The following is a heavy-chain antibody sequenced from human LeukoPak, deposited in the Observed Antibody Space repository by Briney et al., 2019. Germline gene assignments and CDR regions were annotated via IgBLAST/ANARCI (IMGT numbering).Heavy chain of an antibody. D-gene: IGHD3-10*01. CDR3: AKDPGYGSGSYLDY. V-gene: IGHV3-30*18. CDR2: ISYDGSNK. J-gene: IGHJ4*02. Sequence: GGSLRLSCAASGFTFSSYGMYWVRQAPGKGLEWVAVISYDGSNKYYADSVKGRFTISRDNSKNTLYLQMNSLRAEDTAVYYCAKDPGYGSGSYLDYWGQGTLVTVSS. CDR1: GFTFSSYG.